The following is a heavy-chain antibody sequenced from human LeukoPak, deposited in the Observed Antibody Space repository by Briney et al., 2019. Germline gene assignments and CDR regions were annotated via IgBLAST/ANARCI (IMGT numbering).Heavy chain of an antibody. CDR2: IYPGDSDT. V-gene: IGHV5-51*01. J-gene: IGHJ4*02. Sequence: KVSCKASGGTFSSYAISWVRQMPGKGLEWMGIIYPGDSDTRYSPSFQGQVTISADKSISTAYLQWSSLKASDTAMYYCARGLGWNPSALNYWGQGTLVTVSS. CDR3: ARGLGWNPSALNY. CDR1: GGTFSSYA. D-gene: IGHD1-1*01.